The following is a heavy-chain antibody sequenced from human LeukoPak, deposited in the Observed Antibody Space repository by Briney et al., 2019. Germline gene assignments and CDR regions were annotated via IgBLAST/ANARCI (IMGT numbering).Heavy chain of an antibody. CDR1: GFTFSNYA. D-gene: IGHD2-15*01. Sequence: GGSLRLSCTASGFTFSNYAMPWVRQAPGKGLEWVSSISSSSSYIYYADSVKGRFTISRDNAKNSLYLQMNSLRAEDTAVYYCARDGAARDSYVVWGQGTLVTVSS. J-gene: IGHJ4*02. CDR2: ISSSSSYI. V-gene: IGHV3-21*01. CDR3: ARDGAARDSYVV.